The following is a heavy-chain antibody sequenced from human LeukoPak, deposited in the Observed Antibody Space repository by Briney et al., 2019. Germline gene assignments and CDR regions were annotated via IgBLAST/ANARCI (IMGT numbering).Heavy chain of an antibody. CDR3: AKATVITNWFDP. Sequence: VASVKVSCRASGYTFTSYGISWVRQAPGQRLEWMGWINAGNGNTKYSQKFQGRVTITRDTSASTAYMELSSLRSEDTAVYYCAKATVITNWFDPWGQGTLVTVSS. V-gene: IGHV1-3*01. CDR1: GYTFTSYG. CDR2: INAGNGNT. D-gene: IGHD4-17*01. J-gene: IGHJ5*02.